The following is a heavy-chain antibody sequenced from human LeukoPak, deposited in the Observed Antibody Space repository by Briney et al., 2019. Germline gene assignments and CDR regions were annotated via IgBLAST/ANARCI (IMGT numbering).Heavy chain of an antibody. J-gene: IGHJ4*02. V-gene: IGHV4-59*11. CDR2: VHHSGST. D-gene: IGHD6-13*01. CDR3: ARPKAAGAFDY. Sequence: PSETLSLTCSVSGGSISRHYRTWIRQPPGKGLEWIGFVHHSGSTNYNPSLKSRVTTSLDTSKNQISLHLRSVTAADTAVYYCARPKAAGAFDYWGQGIRVIVSS. CDR1: GGSISRHY.